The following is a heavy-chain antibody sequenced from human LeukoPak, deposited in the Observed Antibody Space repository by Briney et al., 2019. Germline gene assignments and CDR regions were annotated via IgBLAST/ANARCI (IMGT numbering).Heavy chain of an antibody. CDR2: IYTSGST. V-gene: IGHV4-4*07. J-gene: IGHJ4*02. D-gene: IGHD3-16*02. Sequence: PSETLSLTCTVSGGSISSYYWSWIRQPAGKGLEWIGRIYTSGSTNYSPSLKSRVTMSVDTSKNQFSLKLSSVTAADTAVYYCARGMITFGGVIAPPDYWGQGTLVTVSS. CDR1: GGSISSYY. CDR3: ARGMITFGGVIAPPDY.